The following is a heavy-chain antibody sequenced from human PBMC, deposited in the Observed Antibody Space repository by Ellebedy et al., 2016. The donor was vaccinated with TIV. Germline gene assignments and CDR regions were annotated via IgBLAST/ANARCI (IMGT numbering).Heavy chain of an antibody. D-gene: IGHD3-3*01. CDR3: ARGNRDSGSGYHPSFYYGLDV. J-gene: IGHJ6*02. CDR2: IFHSGST. V-gene: IGHV4-59*01. Sequence: MPSETLSLTCTVSGVSISTYYWSWIRQPPGKGLECIGYIFHSGSTNYNPSLKSRVAIAVDPSKNQFSLRLTSVTAADTAVYYCARGNRDSGSGYHPSFYYGLDVWGQGTTVTVSS. CDR1: GVSISTYY.